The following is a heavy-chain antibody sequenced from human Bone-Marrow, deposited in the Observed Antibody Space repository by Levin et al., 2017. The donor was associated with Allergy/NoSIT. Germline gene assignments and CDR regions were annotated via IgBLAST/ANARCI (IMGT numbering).Heavy chain of an antibody. V-gene: IGHV3-21*01. CDR1: GFTFSAYN. CDR2: ISVTSSYI. CDR3: ATDLQGYSSSSFREN. J-gene: IGHJ4*02. D-gene: IGHD2-2*01. Sequence: PGGSLRLSCAASGFTFSAYNMMWVRQAPGGGLEWVSSISVTSSYIYYADSLKGRFTISRDNAKNSLFLQMDSLRAEDTAVYYCATDLQGYSSSSFRENWGQGTLVTVSS.